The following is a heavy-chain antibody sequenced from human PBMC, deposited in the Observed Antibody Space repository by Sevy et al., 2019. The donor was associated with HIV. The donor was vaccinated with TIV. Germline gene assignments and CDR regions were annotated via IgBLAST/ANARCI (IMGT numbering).Heavy chain of an antibody. CDR3: TREGSSATKNNWYDP. CDR1: GYTFTTYY. J-gene: IGHJ5*02. Sequence: ASVKVSCKGSGYTFTTYYMHWVRQAPGQGLEWMGIINPSGGSRSYAQKFQGRVTMTRDTSTSTVYMELSSLRSEDTAVYYCTREGSSATKNNWYDPWGQGTLVTVSS. CDR2: INPSGGSR. V-gene: IGHV1-46*03. D-gene: IGHD6-6*01.